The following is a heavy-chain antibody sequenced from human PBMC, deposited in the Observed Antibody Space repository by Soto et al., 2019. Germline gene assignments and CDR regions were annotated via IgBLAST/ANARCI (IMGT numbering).Heavy chain of an antibody. CDR2: ISGSGGST. V-gene: IGHV3-23*01. CDR3: AKDFGDIVVVPAAIGY. Sequence: PGGSLRLSCAASGFTFSSYAMSWVRQAPGKGLEWVSAISGSGGSTYYADSVKGRFTISRDNSKNTLYLQMNSLRAEDTAVYYCAKDFGDIVVVPAAIGYWGQGTPVTVSS. D-gene: IGHD2-2*01. J-gene: IGHJ4*02. CDR1: GFTFSSYA.